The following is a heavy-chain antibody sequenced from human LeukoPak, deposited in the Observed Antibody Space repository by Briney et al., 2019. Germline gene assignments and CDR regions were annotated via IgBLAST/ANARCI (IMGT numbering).Heavy chain of an antibody. D-gene: IGHD4-17*01. V-gene: IGHV3-21*01. J-gene: IGHJ4*02. CDR3: ACGSTVTTGY. Sequence: PGGSLRLSCAASGFTFSSYSMNWVRQAPGKGLEWVSSISSSSSYIYYADSVKGRFTISRDNAKNSLYLQMNSLRAEDTAVYYCACGSTVTTGYWGQGTLVTVSS. CDR1: GFTFSSYS. CDR2: ISSSSSYI.